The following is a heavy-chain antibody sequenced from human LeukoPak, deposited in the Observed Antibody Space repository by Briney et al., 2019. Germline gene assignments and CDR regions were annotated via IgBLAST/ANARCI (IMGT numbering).Heavy chain of an antibody. J-gene: IGHJ4*02. V-gene: IGHV1-24*01. CDR3: AGARLGGPSYYFDY. CDR1: GYTLTELS. CDR2: FDPEDGET. D-gene: IGHD3-16*01. Sequence: ASVKVSCKVSGYTLTELSMHWVRQAPGKGLEWMGGFDPEDGETIYAQKFQGRVTMTEDTSTDTAYMELSSPRSEDTAVYYCAGARLGGPSYYFDYWGQGTLVTVSS.